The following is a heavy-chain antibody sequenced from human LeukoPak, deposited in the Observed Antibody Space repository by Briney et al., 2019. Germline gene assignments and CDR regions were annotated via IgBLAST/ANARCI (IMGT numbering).Heavy chain of an antibody. J-gene: IGHJ4*02. CDR2: ISNTGNYI. CDR1: GFTFTSKS. V-gene: IGHV3-21*01. CDR3: ARDGRSYWDLSKVGYFDY. D-gene: IGHD2-15*01. Sequence: PGGSLRLSCAASGFTFTSKSMHWVRQAPGKGLEWVSSISNTGNYIYHADSVKGRFTISRDNAKNLLFLEMNSLRAEDTAVYYRARDGRSYWDLSKVGYFDYWGQGSLVTVSS.